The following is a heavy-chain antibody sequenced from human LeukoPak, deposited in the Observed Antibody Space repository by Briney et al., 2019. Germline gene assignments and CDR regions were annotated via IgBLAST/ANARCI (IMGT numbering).Heavy chain of an antibody. CDR3: AKDLLGVAAGNY. J-gene: IGHJ4*02. CDR1: GFTFSSHG. D-gene: IGHD6-13*01. Sequence: GGSLRLSCAASGFTFSSHGMSWGRQGPGKGLEWVSGISGSGGDTYYADSVKGRFTISRDNSKSSLYLQMNSLRAEDTAVYSCAKDLLGVAAGNYWGQGTLVTVSS. CDR2: ISGSGGDT. V-gene: IGHV3-23*01.